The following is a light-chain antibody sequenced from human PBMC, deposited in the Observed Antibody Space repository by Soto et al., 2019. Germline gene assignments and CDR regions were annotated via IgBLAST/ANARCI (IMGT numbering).Light chain of an antibody. CDR2: DVS. V-gene: IGLV2-11*01. J-gene: IGLJ3*02. CDR3: CSYAGSYTRV. Sequence: QSALTQPRSVSGSPGQSVTISCTGTSSDVGGYNYVSWYQQHPGKAPKLMIYDVSKRPSGVPDRFSGSKSGNTASLTISGLQAEDEADYYCCSYAGSYTRVFGGGTKLRP. CDR1: SSDVGGYNY.